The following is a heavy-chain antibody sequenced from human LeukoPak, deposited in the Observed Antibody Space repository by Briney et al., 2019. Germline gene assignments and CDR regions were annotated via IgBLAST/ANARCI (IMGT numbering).Heavy chain of an antibody. J-gene: IGHJ4*02. V-gene: IGHV1-3*01. Sequence: GASVKVSCKASGYTFTSYAMHWVRQAPGQRLEWMGWINAGNGNTKYSQKFQGRVTIARDTSASTAYMELSSLRSEDTAVYYCARGSTTTVSHFDYWGQGTLVTVSS. CDR3: ARGSTTTVSHFDY. CDR1: GYTFTSYA. D-gene: IGHD4-17*01. CDR2: INAGNGNT.